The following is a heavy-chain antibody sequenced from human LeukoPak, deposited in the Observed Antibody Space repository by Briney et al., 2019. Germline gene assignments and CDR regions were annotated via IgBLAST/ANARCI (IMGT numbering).Heavy chain of an antibody. Sequence: PGGSLRLSCAASGFNFIRSDMHWVRQVTGKGLEWVSGIGTAGDTFYPDSVKGRFTISRDNSKNTLYLQMNSLRAEDTAVYYCARDTEGSSSWYVQSAWGQGTLVTVSS. J-gene: IGHJ5*02. V-gene: IGHV3-13*01. CDR3: ARDTEGSSSWYVQSA. CDR2: IGTAGDT. CDR1: GFNFIRSD. D-gene: IGHD6-13*01.